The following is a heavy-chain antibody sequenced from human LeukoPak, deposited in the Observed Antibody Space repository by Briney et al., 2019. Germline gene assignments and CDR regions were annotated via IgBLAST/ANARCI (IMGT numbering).Heavy chain of an antibody. Sequence: SETLSLTCTVSGGSISRYSWNWIRQPPGKGLEWIGCIYYSGSTNYNPSLKSRVTISVDTSKNQFSLKLSSVTAADTAVYYCARRVRRIGGGSYDYWGQGTLVTVSS. CDR2: IYYSGST. D-gene: IGHD1-26*01. J-gene: IGHJ4*02. V-gene: IGHV4-59*12. CDR1: GGSISRYS. CDR3: ARRVRRIGGGSYDY.